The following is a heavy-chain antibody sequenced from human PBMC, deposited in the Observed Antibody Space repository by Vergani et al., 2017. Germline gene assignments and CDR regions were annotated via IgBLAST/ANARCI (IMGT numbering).Heavy chain of an antibody. CDR3: TTDYRGKYYDFWSGYYRYGMDV. J-gene: IGHJ6*02. D-gene: IGHD3-3*01. CDR2: IKSKTDGGTT. CDR1: GFTFSNAW. V-gene: IGHV3-15*01. Sequence: EVQLVESGGGLVKPGGSLRLSCAASGFTFSNAWMSWVRQAPGKGLEWVGRIKSKTDGGTTDYAAPVKGRFTISRDESKNTLYLKMKSLKTEDTAVYYCTTDYRGKYYDFWSGYYRYGMDVWGQGTTVTVS.